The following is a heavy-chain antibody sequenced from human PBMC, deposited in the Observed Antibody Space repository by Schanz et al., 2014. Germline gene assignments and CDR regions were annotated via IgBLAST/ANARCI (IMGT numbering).Heavy chain of an antibody. Sequence: QLQLRESGPGLVKPSETLSLICSVSGTSITSSTYYWGWIRQPPGKGPEWIGSISYSGNTYYTPSLKSRVPISLATSKTQFPLKLTSVTAADTAVYYCARPSSVVGITGWFDTWGQGTLVTVSS. D-gene: IGHD3-22*01. CDR3: ARPSSVVGITGWFDT. V-gene: IGHV4-39*01. CDR2: ISYSGNT. CDR1: GTSITSSTYY. J-gene: IGHJ5*02.